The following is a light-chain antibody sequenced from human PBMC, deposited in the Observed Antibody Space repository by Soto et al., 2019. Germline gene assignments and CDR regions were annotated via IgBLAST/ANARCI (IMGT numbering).Light chain of an antibody. Sequence: EIVMTQSPATLSVSPGERATLSCRASQSVSSRLAWYQQKPGQAPRLLIYGASTRATGIPARFSGSGSGTEFTLTISSLRSEDFGVYYCHQYDDWPRFTFGPGTKVDIK. CDR3: HQYDDWPRFT. V-gene: IGKV3-15*01. CDR1: QSVSSR. J-gene: IGKJ3*01. CDR2: GAS.